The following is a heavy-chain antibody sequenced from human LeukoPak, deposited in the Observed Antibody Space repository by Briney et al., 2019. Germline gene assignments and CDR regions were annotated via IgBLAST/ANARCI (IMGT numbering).Heavy chain of an antibody. CDR2: IYTSGST. Sequence: PSETLSLTCTVSGGSISSYYWSWIRQPAGKGLEWIGRIYTSGSTNYNPSLKSRVTMSVDTSKNQFSLKLSSVTAADTAVYYCARGAHSYYYYYMDVWGKGTTVTISS. CDR1: GGSISSYY. CDR3: ARGAHSYYYYYMDV. J-gene: IGHJ6*03. V-gene: IGHV4-4*07.